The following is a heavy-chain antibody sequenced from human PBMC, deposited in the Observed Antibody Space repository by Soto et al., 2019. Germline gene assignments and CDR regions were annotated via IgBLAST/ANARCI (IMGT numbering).Heavy chain of an antibody. V-gene: IGHV3-30-3*01. D-gene: IGHD6-13*01. J-gene: IGHJ6*02. CDR2: ISYDGSNK. CDR3: ARDGGIAAAGTRRYYYGMEV. Sequence: SLRLSCAASGFTFSSYAMHRVRQAPGKGLEWVAVISYDGSNKYYADSVKGRFTISRDNSKNTLYLQMNSLRAEDTAVYYCARDGGIAAAGTRRYYYGMEVWGQGTTVTVSS. CDR1: GFTFSSYA.